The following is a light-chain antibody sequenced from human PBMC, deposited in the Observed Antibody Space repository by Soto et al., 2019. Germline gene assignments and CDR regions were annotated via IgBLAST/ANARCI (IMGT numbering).Light chain of an antibody. J-gene: IGLJ1*01. Sequence: QSVLTQPASVSGSPGQSITISCTGTISDVGGYNYVSWYQQHPGKAPKLMIYDVSNRPSGVSNRFSGSKSSNTASLTISGLQAEDEADYYCSSYTSSSTLNYVFGTGTKVTVL. CDR2: DVS. CDR1: ISDVGGYNY. V-gene: IGLV2-14*01. CDR3: SSYTSSSTLNYV.